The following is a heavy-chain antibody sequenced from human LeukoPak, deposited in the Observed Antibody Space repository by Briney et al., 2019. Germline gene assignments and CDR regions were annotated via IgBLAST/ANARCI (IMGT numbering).Heavy chain of an antibody. CDR1: GGSVSGYY. CDR3: ARYSNRDLNYYFMDV. J-gene: IGHJ6*03. CDR2: VNHRGTA. V-gene: IGHV4-34*01. Sequence: PSETLSPTCGVDGGSVSGYYWSWIRQSPGKGLEWIGEVNHRGTANYNPSLRRRATISVDTSKNQFSLRLTSVTAADTAVYFCARYSNRDLNYYFMDVWGNGTTVTISS. D-gene: IGHD2-21*01.